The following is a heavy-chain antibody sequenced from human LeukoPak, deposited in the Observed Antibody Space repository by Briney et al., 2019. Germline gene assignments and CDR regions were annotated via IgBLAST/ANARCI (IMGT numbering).Heavy chain of an antibody. CDR1: GGSFSGYY. CDR2: INHSGST. D-gene: IGHD3-9*01. J-gene: IGHJ6*03. V-gene: IGHV4-34*01. Sequence: PSETLSLTCAVYGGSFSGYYWSWIRQPSGKGLEWIGEINHSGSTNYNPSLKSRVTISVDTSKNQFSLKLSSVTAADTAVYYCAREVRYFDWLLGDYYYYYMDVWGKGTTVTISS. CDR3: AREVRYFDWLLGDYYYYYMDV.